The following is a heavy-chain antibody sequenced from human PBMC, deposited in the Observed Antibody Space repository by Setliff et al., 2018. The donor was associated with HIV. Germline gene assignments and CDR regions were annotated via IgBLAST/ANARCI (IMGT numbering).Heavy chain of an antibody. Sequence: SETLSLTCTVSGGSISSDGSYWSWIRQLPGKGLEWIGYIYYSGSTYYNPSLESRVTISLDTSKNQFSLKMTSVTAADTAVYYCARLTYYYETGGYSATKYCQQWGQGTLVTVSS. V-gene: IGHV4-31*03. CDR1: GGSISSDGSY. D-gene: IGHD3-22*01. CDR3: ARLTYYYETGGYSATKYCQQ. J-gene: IGHJ1*01. CDR2: IYYSGST.